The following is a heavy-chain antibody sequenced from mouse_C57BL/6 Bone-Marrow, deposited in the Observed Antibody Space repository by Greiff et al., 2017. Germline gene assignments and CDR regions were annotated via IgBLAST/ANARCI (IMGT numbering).Heavy chain of an antibody. J-gene: IGHJ3*01. CDR3: ARNRKGFAY. CDR1: GFSLTSYG. CDR2: IWSGGST. Sequence: VKLVESGPGLVQPSQSLSITCTVSGFSLTSYGVHWVRQSPGKGLEWMGVIWSGGSTDFNAAFISRLSISKDNPKSQVFFKMNSLQADDTAIYYCARNRKGFAYWGQGTLVTVSA. V-gene: IGHV2-2*01.